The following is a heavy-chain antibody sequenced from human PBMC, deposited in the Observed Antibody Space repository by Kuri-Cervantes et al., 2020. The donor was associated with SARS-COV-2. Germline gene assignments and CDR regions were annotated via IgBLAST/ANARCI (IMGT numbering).Heavy chain of an antibody. Sequence: SETLSLTCTVSGGSISSSSYYWGWIRQPPGKGLEWIGSIYYSGSTYYNPSLKGRVTISVDTSKNQFSLKLSSVTAADTAVYYCARVDGLGYYYYYMDVWGKGTTVTVSS. CDR3: ARVDGLGYYYYYMDV. CDR2: IYYSGST. V-gene: IGHV4-39*07. CDR1: GGSISSSSYY. D-gene: IGHD3/OR15-3a*01. J-gene: IGHJ6*03.